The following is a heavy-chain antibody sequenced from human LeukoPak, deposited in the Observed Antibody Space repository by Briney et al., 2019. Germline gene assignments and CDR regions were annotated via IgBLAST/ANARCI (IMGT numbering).Heavy chain of an antibody. CDR3: AKEMATIRAFDF. Sequence: GGSLRLSCTASRFTLRSYGMHWVRQAPGKGLEWVAFIRNDGSNENYADSVKGRFTISRDNSKNTLSLQMNSLRAEDTAVYYCAKEMATIRAFDFWGQGTMVTVSS. D-gene: IGHD5-24*01. CDR1: RFTLRSYG. J-gene: IGHJ3*01. CDR2: IRNDGSNE. V-gene: IGHV3-30*02.